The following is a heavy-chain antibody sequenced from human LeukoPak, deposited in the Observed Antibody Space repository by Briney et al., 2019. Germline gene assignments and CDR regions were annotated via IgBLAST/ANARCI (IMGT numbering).Heavy chain of an antibody. D-gene: IGHD2-15*01. CDR3: ARVTAGYCLDY. CDR2: INHSGST. J-gene: IGHJ4*02. Sequence: SETLSLTCAVYGGSFSGYYWSWIRQPPGKGLEWIGEINHSGSTNYNPSLKSRVTISVYTSKTQFSLKLSSVTAAATAVYYCARVTAGYCLDYWGQGTLVTVSS. V-gene: IGHV4-34*01. CDR1: GGSFSGYY.